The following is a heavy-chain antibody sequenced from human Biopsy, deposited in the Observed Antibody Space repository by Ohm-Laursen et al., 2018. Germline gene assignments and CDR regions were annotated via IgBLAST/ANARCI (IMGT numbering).Heavy chain of an antibody. J-gene: IGHJ5*02. Sequence: SQTLSLTCTVSGGYISHYYWTWIRQPSGQGLEWIGRIYITGETDYNPSLKSRVTMSVDSSKKKFTLKLKSVTAADTAIYYCARAPPLIRGVVESWFDPWGQGILVTVSS. CDR3: ARAPPLIRGVVESWFDP. CDR1: GGYISHYY. CDR2: IYITGET. D-gene: IGHD3-10*01. V-gene: IGHV4-4*07.